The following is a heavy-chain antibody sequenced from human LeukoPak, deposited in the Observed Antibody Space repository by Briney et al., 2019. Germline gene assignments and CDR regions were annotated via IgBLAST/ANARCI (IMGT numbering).Heavy chain of an antibody. J-gene: IGHJ3*02. V-gene: IGHV4-59*01. CDR3: ARERGDTAAPDAFDI. D-gene: IGHD5-18*01. Sequence: SETLSLTCIVSGGSIGSYYWSWIRQPPGKGLEWIGYVYYSGTTNYNPSLKRRVTISVDTSKNQFSLKLKYVTAADTAVYYCARERGDTAAPDAFDIWGQGTIVTVSS. CDR2: VYYSGTT. CDR1: GGSIGSYY.